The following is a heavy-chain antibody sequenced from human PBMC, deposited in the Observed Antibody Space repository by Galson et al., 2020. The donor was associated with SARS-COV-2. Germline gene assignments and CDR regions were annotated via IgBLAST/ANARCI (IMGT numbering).Heavy chain of an antibody. Sequence: QAGGSLRLCCAASGFTFSNFGMHWVRQAPGKGLDWVAVISDDANNKYYADSVKGRFTVSRDNSKNTLHRQMNSLRAGDTAVYYCARGAYRSSWALGDAFDIWGQGTMVTVSS. CDR3: ARGAYRSSWALGDAFDI. J-gene: IGHJ3*02. D-gene: IGHD6-19*01. CDR2: ISDDANNK. CDR1: GFTFSNFG. V-gene: IGHV3-30*03.